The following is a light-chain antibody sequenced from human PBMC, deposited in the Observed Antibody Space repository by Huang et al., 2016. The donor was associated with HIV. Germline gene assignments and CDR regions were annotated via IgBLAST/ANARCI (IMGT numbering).Light chain of an antibody. CDR2: RAA. J-gene: IGKJ4*01. CDR1: QNVTDS. V-gene: IGKV3-11*01. Sequence: EIVLTQSPATLSLSPGERATLFCSASQNVTDSLAWYRQKPGQAPSLLIYRAANRATGTPARFSGSGSGTDVTLTISSLEPEDFAIYYCQERIQWPRLTFGGGTKVEIK. CDR3: QERIQWPRLT.